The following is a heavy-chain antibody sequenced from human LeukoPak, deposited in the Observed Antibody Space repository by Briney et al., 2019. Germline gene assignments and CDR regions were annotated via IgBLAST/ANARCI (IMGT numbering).Heavy chain of an antibody. D-gene: IGHD2-2*01. CDR1: RFTYSSHA. V-gene: IGHV3-23*01. Sequence: GGSLRLSCVVSRFTYSSHAMSWVRQAPGKGLEWVSGISGCGGSAYYADSVKGRFTISRDNSKNTLYLQIHSLQAEDTAVYYCAKAGAGTKDCSSISCQDYYYYFFGMDVWGQGTTVTVSS. CDR2: ISGCGGSA. CDR3: AKAGAGTKDCSSISCQDYYYYFFGMDV. J-gene: IGHJ6*02.